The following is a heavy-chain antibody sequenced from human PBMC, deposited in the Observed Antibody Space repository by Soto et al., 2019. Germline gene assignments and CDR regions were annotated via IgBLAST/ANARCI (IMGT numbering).Heavy chain of an antibody. J-gene: IGHJ6*02. CDR2: INPSGGST. V-gene: IGHV1-46*01. Sequence: KVDWKGAGYTCTSYHMRWRRQANGQGLEWMGIINPSGGSTSNAFYRDSVKGRFTISRDNSKNTLYLHMNSLRSEDTGVYYCARGDREDILVVVGARPGEYGIDIWGQGTTVTVSS. CDR3: ARGDREDILVVVGARPGEYGIDI. D-gene: IGHD2-15*01. CDR1: GYTCTSYH.